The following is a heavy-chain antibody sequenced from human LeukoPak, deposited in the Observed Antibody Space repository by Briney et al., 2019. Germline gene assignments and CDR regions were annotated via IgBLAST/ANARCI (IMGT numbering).Heavy chain of an antibody. CDR2: IYHSGST. CDR3: ARTRPDDSSGYPYYFDY. J-gene: IGHJ4*02. CDR1: GRSISSGGYS. D-gene: IGHD3-22*01. V-gene: IGHV4-30-2*01. Sequence: PSQPLSLTCAVSGRSISSGGYSWSWIRQPPGKGLEWIGYIYHSGSTYYNPSLKSRVTIPVDRSKNQCSLKLSSVTAADTAVYYGARTRPDDSSGYPYYFDYWGQGTLVTVSS.